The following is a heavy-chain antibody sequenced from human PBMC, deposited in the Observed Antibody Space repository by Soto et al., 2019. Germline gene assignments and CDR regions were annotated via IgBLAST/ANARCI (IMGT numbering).Heavy chain of an antibody. D-gene: IGHD6-6*01. CDR1: GFTFSSYA. Sequence: GGSLRLSCAASGFTFSSYAMHWVRQAPGKGLEWVAVISYDGSNKYYADSVKGRFTISRDNSKNTLYLQMNSLRAEDTAVYYCARGAGGAARLYYYGMDVWGQGTTVTVSS. V-gene: IGHV3-30-3*01. J-gene: IGHJ6*02. CDR3: ARGAGGAARLYYYGMDV. CDR2: ISYDGSNK.